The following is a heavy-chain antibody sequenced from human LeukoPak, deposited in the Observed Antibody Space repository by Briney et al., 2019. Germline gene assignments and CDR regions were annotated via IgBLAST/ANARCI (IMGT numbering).Heavy chain of an antibody. CDR2: INPNSGGT. V-gene: IGHV1-2*02. Sequence: GASVKVSCKASGYTFTGYYMHWVRQAPGQGLEWVGWINPNSGGTNYAQKFQGRVTMTRDTSISTAYMELSRLRSDDTAVYYCARASGSYLDAFDIWGQGTMVTVSS. CDR1: GYTFTGYY. J-gene: IGHJ3*02. D-gene: IGHD1-26*01. CDR3: ARASGSYLDAFDI.